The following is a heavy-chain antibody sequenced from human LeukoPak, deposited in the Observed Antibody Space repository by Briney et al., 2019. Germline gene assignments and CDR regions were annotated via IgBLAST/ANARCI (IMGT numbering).Heavy chain of an antibody. CDR2: ISWNSGSI. Sequence: GRSLRLSCAASGFTFDDCAMHWVRQAPGKGLEWVSGISWNSGSIGYADSVKGRFTISRDNAKNSLYLQMNSLRAEDTALYYCAKGSNYYYYYYMDVWGKGTTVTVSS. J-gene: IGHJ6*03. CDR1: GFTFDDCA. CDR3: AKGSNYYYYYYMDV. V-gene: IGHV3-9*01.